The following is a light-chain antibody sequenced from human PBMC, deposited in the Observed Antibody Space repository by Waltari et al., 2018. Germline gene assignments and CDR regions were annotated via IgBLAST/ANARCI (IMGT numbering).Light chain of an antibody. V-gene: IGLV1-44*01. CDR3: ATWDDRLKGVV. Sequence: QSVLTQPPSASATPGQRVTISCRGSNSHSGSTNVLWYQKLAVPTPKLLIYNNNPRPSGVPDRVSGSKSGTSASLAISGLQAEDEADYFCATWDDRLKGVVFGGGTKLTVL. CDR1: NSHSGSTN. CDR2: NNN. J-gene: IGLJ3*02.